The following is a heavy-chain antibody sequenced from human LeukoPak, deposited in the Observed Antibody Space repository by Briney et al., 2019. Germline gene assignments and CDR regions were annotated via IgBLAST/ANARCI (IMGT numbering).Heavy chain of an antibody. V-gene: IGHV1-18*01. CDR2: ISAYNGNT. D-gene: IGHD3-22*01. Sequence: ASVKVSCKASGYTFTSSGISWVRQAPGQGLEWMGWISAYNGNTNYAQKLQGRVTMTTDTSTSTAYMELRSLRSDDTAVYYCARDTPGNGLRAYDSSGYYLHWGQGTLGTVSS. J-gene: IGHJ4*02. CDR3: ARDTPGNGLRAYDSSGYYLH. CDR1: GYTFTSSG.